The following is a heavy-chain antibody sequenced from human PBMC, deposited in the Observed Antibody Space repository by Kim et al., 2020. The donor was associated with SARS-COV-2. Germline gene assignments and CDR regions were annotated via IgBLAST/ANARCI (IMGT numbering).Heavy chain of an antibody. J-gene: IGHJ2*01. CDR1: GGSISSYY. V-gene: IGHV4-59*01. CDR3: ARDHREWLQYTANWYFDH. D-gene: IGHD3-3*01. CDR2: IYYSGST. Sequence: SETLSLTCTVSGGSISSYYWSWIRQPPGKGLEWIGYIYYSGSTNYNAALKSRVTISVDTSKNQFSLKLSSVTAADTAVYYCARDHREWLQYTANWYFDHWGRGTLVTVSS.